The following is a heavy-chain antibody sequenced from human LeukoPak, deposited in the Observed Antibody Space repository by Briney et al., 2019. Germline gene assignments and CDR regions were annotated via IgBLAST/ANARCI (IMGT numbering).Heavy chain of an antibody. D-gene: IGHD2-15*01. CDR3: ARDLCSGGSCSNYYYYYGMDV. J-gene: IGHJ6*02. Sequence: ASVKVSCKASGYTFTGYYMHWVRQAPGQGLEWMGWINPNSGGTNYAQKFQGRVTMTRDTSISTAYMELSRLRSDDTAVYYCARDLCSGGSCSNYYYYYGMDVWGQGTTVTVSS. CDR1: GYTFTGYY. CDR2: INPNSGGT. V-gene: IGHV1-2*02.